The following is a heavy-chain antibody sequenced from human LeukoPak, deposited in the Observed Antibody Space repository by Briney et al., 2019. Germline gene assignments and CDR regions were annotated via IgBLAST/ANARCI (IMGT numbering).Heavy chain of an antibody. J-gene: IGHJ4*02. CDR3: GRGDAFSGDH. V-gene: IGHV3-7*04. D-gene: IGHD3-16*01. CDR1: GFSFPNFW. Sequence: QRGGPLRLSCAVSGFSFPNFWMSWLRQAPGRGLEWVPNIHPEGNEKHHAQSVKGRFPISRDNNKNLLFVQKNGLRVDETAAYCCGRGDAFSGDHWGQGTLVTVS. CDR2: IHPEGNEK.